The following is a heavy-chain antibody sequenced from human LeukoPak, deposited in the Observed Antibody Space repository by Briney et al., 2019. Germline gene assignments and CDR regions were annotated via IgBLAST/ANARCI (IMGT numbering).Heavy chain of an antibody. Sequence: ASVKVSCKASGYIFTSYYIHWVRQAPGQGLGWMGWMNPNNGATNFAQRFQGRVTMTRDMSMNTAYMELRRLRSDDTAVYFCARDRGRCFDYWGQGTLVTVSS. CDR2: MNPNNGAT. V-gene: IGHV1-2*02. D-gene: IGHD6-25*01. J-gene: IGHJ4*02. CDR1: GYIFTSYY. CDR3: ARDRGRCFDY.